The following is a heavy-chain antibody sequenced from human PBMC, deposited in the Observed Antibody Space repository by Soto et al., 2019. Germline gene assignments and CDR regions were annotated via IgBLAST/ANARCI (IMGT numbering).Heavy chain of an antibody. CDR2: IYYSGST. CDR3: ARGLGRKNVLRFLEWLLPDYYYGMDV. Sequence: SEPLSLTCTVSGGSISSGGYYWSWIRQHPGKGLEWIGYIYYSGSTYYNPSLKSRVTISVDTSKNQFSLKLSSVTAADTAVYYCARGLGRKNVLRFLEWLLPDYYYGMDVWGQGTTVTVSS. V-gene: IGHV4-31*03. D-gene: IGHD3-3*01. CDR1: GGSISSGGYY. J-gene: IGHJ6*02.